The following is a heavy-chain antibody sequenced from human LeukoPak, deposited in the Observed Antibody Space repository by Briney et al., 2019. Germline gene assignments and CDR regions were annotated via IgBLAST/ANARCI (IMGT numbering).Heavy chain of an antibody. D-gene: IGHD3-22*01. J-gene: IGHJ4*02. CDR1: GFTFSSYG. Sequence: GGSLRLSCAASGFTFSSYGMHWVRQAPGKGLEWVSSISSSSSYIYYADSVKGRFTIPRDNAKNSLYLQMNSLRAEDTAVYYCARDDSSGYYRDFDYWGQGTLVTVSS. V-gene: IGHV3-21*01. CDR3: ARDDSSGYYRDFDY. CDR2: ISSSSSYI.